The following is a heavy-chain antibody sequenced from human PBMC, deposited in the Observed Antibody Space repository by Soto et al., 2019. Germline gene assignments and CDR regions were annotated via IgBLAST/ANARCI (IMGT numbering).Heavy chain of an antibody. J-gene: IGHJ6*02. CDR2: IIPILGTA. V-gene: IGHV1-69*13. D-gene: IGHD3-3*01. Sequence: SVKVSCKASGGTFSSYAISWVRQAPGQGLEWMGGIIPILGTANYAQKFQGRVTITADESTSTAYMELSSLRSEDTAVYYCASSTGPITIFGHMDVWGQGTTVTFSS. CDR3: ASSTGPITIFGHMDV. CDR1: GGTFSSYA.